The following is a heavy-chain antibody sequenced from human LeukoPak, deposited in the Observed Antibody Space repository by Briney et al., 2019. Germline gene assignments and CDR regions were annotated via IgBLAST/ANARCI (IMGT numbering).Heavy chain of an antibody. Sequence: ASVKVSCKASGYTFTVYYMHWVRQAPGQGLEWMGWINPKSGGTNYAQKFQGRVTMTRDTSISTAYMELSRLRSDDTAVYYCARASSGGSDDAFDIWGQGTTVTVSS. CDR1: GYTFTVYY. D-gene: IGHD6-19*01. J-gene: IGHJ3*02. V-gene: IGHV1-2*02. CDR3: ARASSGGSDDAFDI. CDR2: INPKSGGT.